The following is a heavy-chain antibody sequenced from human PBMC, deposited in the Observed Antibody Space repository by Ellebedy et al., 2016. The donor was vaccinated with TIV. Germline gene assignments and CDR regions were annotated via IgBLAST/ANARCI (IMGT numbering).Heavy chain of an antibody. Sequence: ETLSLXXAVYGGSFSSYYWSWIRQPPGKGLEWVSAISGSGGSTYYADSVKGRFTISRDNSKNTLYLQMNSLRAEDTAVYYCARVSIAVASMDVWGQGTTVTVSS. J-gene: IGHJ6*02. V-gene: IGHV3-23*01. CDR2: ISGSGGST. CDR1: GGSFSSYY. D-gene: IGHD6-19*01. CDR3: ARVSIAVASMDV.